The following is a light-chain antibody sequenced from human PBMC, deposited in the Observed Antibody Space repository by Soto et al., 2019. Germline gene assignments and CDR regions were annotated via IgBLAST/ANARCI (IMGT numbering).Light chain of an antibody. V-gene: IGKV3-20*01. CDR1: QSVSSTY. Sequence: DIVLTQSPGTLSLSPGERATLSCRASQSVSSTYLAWYQQKPGQAPRLLIYAASSRATGIPDRFSGSGSGTDYTLTISRLEPEDFAVYYCQQSGSSPFTFGPGTRVDIK. CDR3: QQSGSSPFT. J-gene: IGKJ3*01. CDR2: AAS.